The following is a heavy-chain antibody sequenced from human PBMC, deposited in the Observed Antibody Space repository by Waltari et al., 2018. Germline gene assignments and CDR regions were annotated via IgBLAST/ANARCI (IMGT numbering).Heavy chain of an antibody. CDR1: GYTFTGYY. Sequence: QVQLVQSGAEVKKPGASVKVSCKASGYTFTGYYMHWVRQAPGQGLEWMGWINPNSGCTNYAQKFQGRVTMTRDTSISTAYMELSRLRSDDTAVYYCARGFNTIFGVVILPFDPWGQGTLVTVSS. D-gene: IGHD3-3*01. CDR3: ARGFNTIFGVVILPFDP. V-gene: IGHV1-2*02. J-gene: IGHJ5*02. CDR2: INPNSGCT.